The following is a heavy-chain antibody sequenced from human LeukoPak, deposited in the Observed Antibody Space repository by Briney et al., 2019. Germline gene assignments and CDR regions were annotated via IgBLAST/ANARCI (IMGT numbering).Heavy chain of an antibody. Sequence: GGSLRLSCAASGFTVSSNYMSWVRQAPGKGLEWVSVIYSGGSTYYADSVKGRFTISRDNSKNTLYLQMNSLRAEDTAVYYCASRADFGYFDYWGQGTLVTVSS. CDR3: ASRADFGYFDY. CDR1: GFTVSSNY. V-gene: IGHV3-53*01. CDR2: IYSGGST. D-gene: IGHD3-10*01. J-gene: IGHJ4*02.